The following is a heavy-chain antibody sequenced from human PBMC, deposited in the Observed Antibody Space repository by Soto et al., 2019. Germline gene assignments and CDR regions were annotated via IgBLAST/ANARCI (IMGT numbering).Heavy chain of an antibody. D-gene: IGHD2-15*01. CDR1: GVPINAHV. Sequence: SETLSLTCTVSGVPINAHVWSWIRQPAGKGLEWLGHIYIGGTTTYNPSPKSRGTLSIDPRKSQMSLNVSSVNYADTAVYYCARINGGYPDFWGQGTLVTVSS. J-gene: IGHJ4*02. V-gene: IGHV4-4*07. CDR3: ARINGGYPDF. CDR2: IYIGGTT.